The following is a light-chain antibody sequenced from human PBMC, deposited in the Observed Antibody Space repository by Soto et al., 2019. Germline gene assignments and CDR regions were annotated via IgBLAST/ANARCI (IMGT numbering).Light chain of an antibody. Sequence: DIQLTQSPSTLSVSVGDTVTITCRASQSIGRCLSWYQHKPGKAPKLLIYTASNSQYGVPSRFSGSGSGTDFTLTISSLQPEDLATYYCHQCHCNPQSFGRGTRLEI. CDR2: TAS. CDR3: HQCHCNPQS. V-gene: IGKV1-39*01. CDR1: QSIGRC. J-gene: IGKJ2*01.